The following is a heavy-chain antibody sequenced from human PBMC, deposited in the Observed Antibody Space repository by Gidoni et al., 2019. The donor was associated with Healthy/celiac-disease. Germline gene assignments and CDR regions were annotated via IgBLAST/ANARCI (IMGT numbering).Heavy chain of an antibody. Sequence: DLREGLEWVSAISGSGGSTYYADSVKGRFTISRDNSKNTLYLQMNSLRAEDTAVYYCANTLPLGYSYGLGAFDIWGQGTMVTVSS. CDR2: ISGSGGST. D-gene: IGHD5-18*01. CDR3: ANTLPLGYSYGLGAFDI. J-gene: IGHJ3*02. V-gene: IGHV3-23*01.